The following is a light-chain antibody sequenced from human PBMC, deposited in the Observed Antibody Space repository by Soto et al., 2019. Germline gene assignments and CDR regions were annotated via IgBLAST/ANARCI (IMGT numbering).Light chain of an antibody. CDR2: ETS. Sequence: DIQLTQSPSFVSAFVGDRVTISCRANEDISHNLNWYQQKPGRAPQLEIYETSTLLFGVPSRFSGSGSGTEFTLTISGLQPGDIAVYYCQQYRASPLPFGGGTRVEVK. CDR3: QQYRASPLP. CDR1: EDISHN. V-gene: IGKV1-9*01. J-gene: IGKJ4*01.